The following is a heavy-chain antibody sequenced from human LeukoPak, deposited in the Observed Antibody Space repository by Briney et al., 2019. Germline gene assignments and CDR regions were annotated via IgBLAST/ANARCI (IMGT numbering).Heavy chain of an antibody. D-gene: IGHD2-2*02. CDR3: ARPVPAGIPGYHYYYYYMDV. CDR1: GYTFTSYD. Sequence: ASVKVSCKASGYTFTSYDINWVRQATGQGLEWMGWMNPNSGNTGYAQKFQGRVTMTRNTSISTAYTELSSLRSEDTAVYYCARPVPAGIPGYHYYYYYMDVWRKGTTVTVSS. J-gene: IGHJ6*03. CDR2: MNPNSGNT. V-gene: IGHV1-8*01.